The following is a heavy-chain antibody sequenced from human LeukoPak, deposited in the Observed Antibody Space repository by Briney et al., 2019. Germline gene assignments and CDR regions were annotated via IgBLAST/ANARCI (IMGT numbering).Heavy chain of an antibody. V-gene: IGHV3-23*01. D-gene: IGHD2-2*01. J-gene: IGHJ4*02. CDR3: AKDGCSSTSRYADY. CDR2: ISGSGGST. Sequence: PGGSLRLPCAASGFTVSSYAMSWVRQAPGKGREWVSAISGSGGSTYYADSVKGRFTISRDNSKNTLYLQMNSLRAEATAVYYCAKDGCSSTSRYADYWGQGTLVTVSS. CDR1: GFTVSSYA.